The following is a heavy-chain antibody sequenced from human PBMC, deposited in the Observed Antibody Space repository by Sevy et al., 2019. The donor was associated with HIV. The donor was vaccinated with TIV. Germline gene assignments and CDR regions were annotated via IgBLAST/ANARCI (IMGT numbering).Heavy chain of an antibody. CDR3: GRPRANYVDHYFFYAMDV. CDR1: GFAFSNYYA. CDR2: ISYDGSDK. J-gene: IGHJ6*02. V-gene: IGHV3-30-3*01. Sequence: GGSLGLSCVASGFAFSNYYAMHWFRQPPGKGLEWVALISYDGSDKYYADSVEGRFTISRDNFKNTLFLQMNSLTTEDTAVYYCGRPRANYVDHYFFYAMDVWGQGTTVTVSS. D-gene: IGHD4-17*01.